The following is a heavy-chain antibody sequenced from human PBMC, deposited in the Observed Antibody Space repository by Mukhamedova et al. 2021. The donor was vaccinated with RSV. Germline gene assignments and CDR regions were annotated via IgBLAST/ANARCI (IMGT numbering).Heavy chain of an antibody. Sequence: GLEWIGRIYTSGSTNYNPSLKSRVTISVDTSKNQLSLKLSSVTAADTAVYYCARDGPYGDTGEYLGQGNLVTVSS. J-gene: IGHJ4*02. CDR2: IYTSGST. CDR3: ARDGPYGDTGEY. V-gene: IGHV4-61*02. D-gene: IGHD4-17*01.